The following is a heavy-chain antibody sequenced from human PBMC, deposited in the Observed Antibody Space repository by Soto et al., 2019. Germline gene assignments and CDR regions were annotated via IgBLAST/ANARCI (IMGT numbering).Heavy chain of an antibody. D-gene: IGHD4-4*01. V-gene: IGHV4-59*01. CDR1: GCSISSYY. CDR3: ARDNRAYSNYAWRANYYYYYGMDV. Sequence: SETLSLTCTVPGCSISSYYWSWIRQPPGKGLEWIGYIYYSGSTNYNPSLKSRVTISVDTSKNQFSLKLSSVTAADTAVYYCARDNRAYSNYAWRANYYYYYGMDVWGQGTTVTVSS. CDR2: IYYSGST. J-gene: IGHJ6*02.